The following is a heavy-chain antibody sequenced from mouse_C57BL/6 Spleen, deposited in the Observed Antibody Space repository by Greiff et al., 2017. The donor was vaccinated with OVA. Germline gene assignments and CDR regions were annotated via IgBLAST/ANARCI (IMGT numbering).Heavy chain of an antibody. CDR1: GYTFTGYW. CDR2: ILPGSGST. CDR3: ARRDYGSSYGAY. V-gene: IGHV1-9*01. Sequence: VKVVESGAELMKPGASVKLSCKATGYTFTGYWIEWVKQRPGHGLEWIGEILPGSGSTNYNEKFNGKATFTADTSSSTAYMQLSSLTTEDSAIYYCARRDYGSSYGAYWGQGTLVTVSA. J-gene: IGHJ3*01. D-gene: IGHD1-1*01.